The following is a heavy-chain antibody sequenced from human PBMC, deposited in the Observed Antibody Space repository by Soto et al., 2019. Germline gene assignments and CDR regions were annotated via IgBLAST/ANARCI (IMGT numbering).Heavy chain of an antibody. D-gene: IGHD6-13*01. CDR3: ARAKMGRQQQLYMAYYYYYMDV. V-gene: IGHV4-34*01. Sequence: SETLSLPCAVYGGSFSGYYWSWIRQPPGKGLEWIGEINHSGSTNYNPSLKSRVTISVDTSKNQFSLKLSSVTAADTAVYYCARAKMGRQQQLYMAYYYYYMDVWGKGTTVTVSS. J-gene: IGHJ6*03. CDR2: INHSGST. CDR1: GGSFSGYY.